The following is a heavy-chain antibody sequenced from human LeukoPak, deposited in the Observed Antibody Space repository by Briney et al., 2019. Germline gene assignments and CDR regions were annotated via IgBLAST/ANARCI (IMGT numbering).Heavy chain of an antibody. V-gene: IGHV4-59*01. CDR1: GGSISSYY. CDR3: ARARGDSIAAAAPNLDY. J-gene: IGHJ4*02. D-gene: IGHD6-13*01. Sequence: SETLSLTCTVSGGSISSYYWSWIRQPPGKGLEWIGYIYYSGSINYNPSLKSRVTISVDTSKNQFSLKLSSVTAADTAVYYCARARGDSIAAAAPNLDYWGQGTLVTVSS. CDR2: IYYSGSI.